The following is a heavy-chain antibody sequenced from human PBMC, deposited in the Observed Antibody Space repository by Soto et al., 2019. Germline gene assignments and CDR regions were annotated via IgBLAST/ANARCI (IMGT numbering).Heavy chain of an antibody. CDR3: ARESYRYKARFDP. CDR2: ISYDGSNK. J-gene: IGHJ5*02. CDR1: GFTFSSYA. D-gene: IGHD3-16*02. V-gene: IGHV3-30-3*01. Sequence: GGSLRLSCAASGFTFSSYAMHWVRQAPGKGLEWVAVISYDGSNKYYADSVKGRFTISRDNSKNTLYLQMNSLRAEDTAVYYCARESYRYKARFDPWGQGTLVTVSS.